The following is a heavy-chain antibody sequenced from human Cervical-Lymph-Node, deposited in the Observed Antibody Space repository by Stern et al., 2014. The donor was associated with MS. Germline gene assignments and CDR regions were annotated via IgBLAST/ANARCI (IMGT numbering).Heavy chain of an antibody. V-gene: IGHV3-23*04. D-gene: IGHD3-3*01. CDR1: GFTFSSYA. J-gene: IGHJ4*02. Sequence: EVQLVESGGGLVQPGGSLRLSCAASGFTFSSYAMSWVRQAPGKGLEWVSAISGGGSITYYADSVRGRFTISRDNSKNTLYLQMNSLRAEDTAIYYCAKDLGGASGYWGQGTLVTVSS. CDR3: AKDLGGASGY. CDR2: ISGGGSIT.